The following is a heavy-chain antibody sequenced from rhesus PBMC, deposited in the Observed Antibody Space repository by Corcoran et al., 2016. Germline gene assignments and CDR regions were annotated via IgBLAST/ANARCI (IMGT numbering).Heavy chain of an antibody. Sequence: QVQLQETGPGLVKPSETLSLTCAVSGGSIRSNWWSWIRQPPGKGLEWIGDNDGNGGKTNYNPSLKGRVTISRDASKNQFSLNLNFATAADTAVYYCARAPSGSPPLWGQGVLVTVSS. J-gene: IGHJ4*01. CDR1: GGSIRSNW. CDR3: ARAPSGSPPL. D-gene: IGHD4-29*01. CDR2: NDGNGGKT. V-gene: IGHV4-80*01.